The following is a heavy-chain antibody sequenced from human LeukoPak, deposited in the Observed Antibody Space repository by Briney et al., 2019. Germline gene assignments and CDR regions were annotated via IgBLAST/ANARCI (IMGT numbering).Heavy chain of an antibody. J-gene: IGHJ4*02. CDR1: GGSIGNFY. V-gene: IGHV4-59*01. Sequence: SETLSLTCAVSGGSIGNFYWSWIRHPPGKGLEWLGYIHNTGSTDYNPSLKSRVTISVDTSKNQFSLQLTSLTPADTAVYYCARDGIRGYYADFWGQGILVTISS. D-gene: IGHD3-22*01. CDR2: IHNTGST. CDR3: ARDGIRGYYADF.